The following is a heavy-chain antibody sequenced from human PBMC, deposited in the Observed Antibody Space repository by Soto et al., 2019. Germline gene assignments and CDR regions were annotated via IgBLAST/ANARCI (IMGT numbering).Heavy chain of an antibody. V-gene: IGHV3-30*03. Sequence: QVQLVESGGGVVQPGRSLRLSCAASGFTFSHYGIHWVRQAPGKGLEWLAVISYDGSNKHYADSVKGRFTVSRDNCKNTLYLPMNCLRAEDTAVYFCARYSGKYPCAIEYWGQGTLVTVSS. CDR2: ISYDGSNK. D-gene: IGHD1-26*01. J-gene: IGHJ4*02. CDR1: GFTFSHYG. CDR3: ARYSGKYPCAIEY.